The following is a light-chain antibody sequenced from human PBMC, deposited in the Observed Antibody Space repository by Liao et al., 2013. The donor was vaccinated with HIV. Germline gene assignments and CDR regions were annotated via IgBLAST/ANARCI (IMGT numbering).Light chain of an antibody. CDR1: NIGSKS. CDR2: YDS. J-gene: IGLJ3*02. V-gene: IGLV3-21*01. CDR3: QAWDSSTWV. Sequence: SYVLTQPPSVSVAPGKTARITCGGNNIGSKSVHWYQQKPGQAPVLVIYYDSDRPSGIPERFSGSNSGNTATLTISRVEAGDEADYYCQAWDSSTWVFGGGTKADRP.